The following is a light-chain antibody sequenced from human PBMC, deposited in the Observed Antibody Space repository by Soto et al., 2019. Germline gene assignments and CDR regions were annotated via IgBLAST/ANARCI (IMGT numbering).Light chain of an antibody. Sequence: EIVLTQSPGTLSLSPGERATLSCRASQSVSSSYLAWYQQKPGQAPRLLIYGASSRATGIPDRFSVSGSGTDFTLTISRREPEAVAVYYCQQYGSSPRYTFGQGTKLEIK. V-gene: IGKV3-20*01. CDR3: QQYGSSPRYT. J-gene: IGKJ2*01. CDR2: GAS. CDR1: QSVSSSY.